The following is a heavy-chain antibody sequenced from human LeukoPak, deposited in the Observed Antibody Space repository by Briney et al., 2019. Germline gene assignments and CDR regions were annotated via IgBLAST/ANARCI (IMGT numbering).Heavy chain of an antibody. CDR2: ISTSSSTM. D-gene: IGHD1-26*01. Sequence: GGSLRLSCAASGFTFNTYSMNWVRQAPGKGLEWVSYISTSSSTMYYADSVKGRFTISRDNAKNSLYLQMNSLRAEDTAVYYCANLGSGGGSDCWGQGTLVTVSS. J-gene: IGHJ4*02. CDR3: ANLGSGGGSDC. V-gene: IGHV3-48*01. CDR1: GFTFNTYS.